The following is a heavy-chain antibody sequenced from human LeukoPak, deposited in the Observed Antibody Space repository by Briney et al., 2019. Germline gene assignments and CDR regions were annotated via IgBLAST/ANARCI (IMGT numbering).Heavy chain of an antibody. CDR3: AKEVGLSAAGTRGDFDY. Sequence: GGSLRLSCAASGFTFRSYAMSWVRQAPGKGLVCVSSISGSGGSTYYADSVKGRFTISRDNSKNTLYLQMSSLRAEDTALYYCAKEVGLSAAGTRGDFDYWGQGTLVTVSS. V-gene: IGHV3-23*01. D-gene: IGHD6-13*01. CDR1: GFTFRSYA. J-gene: IGHJ4*02. CDR2: ISGSGGST.